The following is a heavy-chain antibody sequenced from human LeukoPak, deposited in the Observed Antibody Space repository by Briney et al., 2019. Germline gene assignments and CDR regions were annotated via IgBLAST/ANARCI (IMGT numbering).Heavy chain of an antibody. Sequence: ASVKVSCKASGGTFSSYAISWVRQAPGQGLEWMGRTIPILGIANYSQKFQGRVTITADKSTSTAYMELSSLRSEDTAVYYCARDTSLAAAAGDYWGQGTLVTVSS. V-gene: IGHV1-69*04. J-gene: IGHJ4*02. CDR3: ARDTSLAAAAGDY. CDR2: TIPILGIA. D-gene: IGHD6-13*01. CDR1: GGTFSSYA.